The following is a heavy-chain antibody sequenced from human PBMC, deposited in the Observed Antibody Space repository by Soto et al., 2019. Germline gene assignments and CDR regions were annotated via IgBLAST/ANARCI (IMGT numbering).Heavy chain of an antibody. Sequence: GGSLRLSCAASGFTFDDYAMHWVRQAPGKGLEWVSGISWNSGSIGYADSVKGRFTISRDNAKNSLYLQMNSLRAEDTALYYCAIANANGSSIAESHAFEIWGKGTVV. V-gene: IGHV3-9*01. D-gene: IGHD6-6*01. J-gene: IGHJ3*02. CDR2: ISWNSGSI. CDR3: AIANANGSSIAESHAFEI. CDR1: GFTFDDYA.